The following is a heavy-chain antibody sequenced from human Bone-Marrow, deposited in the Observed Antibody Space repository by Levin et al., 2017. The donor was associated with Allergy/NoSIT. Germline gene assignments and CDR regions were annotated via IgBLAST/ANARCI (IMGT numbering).Heavy chain of an antibody. D-gene: IGHD6-25*01. CDR1: GGSISSGTYY. J-gene: IGHJ4*02. Sequence: SETLSLTCTVSGGSISSGTYYWGWIRQPPGKGLEWIGDIFYTGSTSYNPSLKRRVTISVDTSKNQFSLNLSSVTATDTAVYYCARRWFANSCGDCWGQGILVTVSS. CDR2: IFYTGST. V-gene: IGHV4-39*01. CDR3: ARRWFANSCGDC.